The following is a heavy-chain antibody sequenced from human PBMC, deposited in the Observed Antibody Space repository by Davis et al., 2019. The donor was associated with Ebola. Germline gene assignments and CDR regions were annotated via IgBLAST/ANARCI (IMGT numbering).Heavy chain of an antibody. CDR2: ISSSSSYI. J-gene: IGHJ6*02. CDR1: GFTFSSYS. D-gene: IGHD3-3*01. CDR3: ALQAGSPVLAHGMDV. Sequence: GESLKISCAASGFTFSSYSMNWVRQAPGKGLEWVSSISSSSSYIYYADSVKGRFTISRDNAKNSLYLQMNSLRAEDTAVYYCALQAGSPVLAHGMDVWGQGTTVTVSS. V-gene: IGHV3-21*01.